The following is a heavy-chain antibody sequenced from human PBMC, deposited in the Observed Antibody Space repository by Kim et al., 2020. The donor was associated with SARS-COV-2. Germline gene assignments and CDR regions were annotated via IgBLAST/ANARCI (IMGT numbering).Heavy chain of an antibody. Sequence: GGSLRLSCAASGFTFSSYSMNWVRQAPGKGLEWVSYISSSSSTIYYADSVKGRVTISRDNAKNSLYLQMNSLRDEDTAVYYCARDQEVGASVFWYFDLWGRGTLVTVSS. CDR3: ARDQEVGASVFWYFDL. CDR2: ISSSSSTI. D-gene: IGHD1-26*01. V-gene: IGHV3-48*02. CDR1: GFTFSSYS. J-gene: IGHJ2*01.